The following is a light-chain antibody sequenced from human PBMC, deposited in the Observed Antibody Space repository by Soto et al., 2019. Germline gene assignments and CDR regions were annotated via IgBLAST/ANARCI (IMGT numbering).Light chain of an antibody. Sequence: DIQMTQSPSAMSASVGDRVTITCRASQGINDNLAWFQQKPGQVPKRLIYGAFSLQRGVPSRFSGSGSGTEFTLTISSLQPEDFATSYCLQHNTFPWTFGQGTKVDIK. CDR1: QGINDN. J-gene: IGKJ1*01. CDR2: GAF. CDR3: LQHNTFPWT. V-gene: IGKV1-17*03.